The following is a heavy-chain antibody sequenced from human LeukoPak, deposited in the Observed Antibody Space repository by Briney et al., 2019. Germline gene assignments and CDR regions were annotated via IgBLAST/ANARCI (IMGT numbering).Heavy chain of an antibody. CDR3: ARVRTRAVAGNIYYFDY. V-gene: IGHV1-2*02. CDR2: INPNSGGT. Sequence: GASVKVSCKASGYTFTGYYMHWVRQAPGQGLEWMGWINPNSGGTNYAQKFQGRVTMTRDTSISTAYMELSRLRSDDTAVYYCARVRTRAVAGNIYYFDYWGQGTLVTVSS. D-gene: IGHD6-19*01. CDR1: GYTFTGYY. J-gene: IGHJ4*02.